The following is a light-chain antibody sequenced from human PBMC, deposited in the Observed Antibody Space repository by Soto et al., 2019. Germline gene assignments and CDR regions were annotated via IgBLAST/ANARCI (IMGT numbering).Light chain of an antibody. J-gene: IGKJ5*01. CDR3: QQLNSYPLT. CDR2: GAS. V-gene: IGKV1-9*01. Sequence: DIQMTQPPSTLSASVGDRVTITCRASQSISSYLDWYQQKPGKAPKLLIYGASTLQSGVPSRFSGSGSGTDFTLTISSLQPEDFATYYCQQLNSYPLTFGQGTRLEIK. CDR1: QSISSY.